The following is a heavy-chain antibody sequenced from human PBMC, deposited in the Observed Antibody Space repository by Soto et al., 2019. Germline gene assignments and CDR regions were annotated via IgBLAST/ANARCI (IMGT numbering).Heavy chain of an antibody. J-gene: IGHJ6*02. CDR2: FDPEDGET. CDR1: GYTLTELS. D-gene: IGHD6-13*01. CDR3: ATLPIAAAGNNYYYYGMDV. Sequence: ASVKVSCKVSGYTLTELSMHWVRQAPGKGLEWMGGFDPEDGETIYAQKFQGRVTMTEDTSTDTAYMELSSLRSGDTAVYYCATLPIAAAGNNYYYYGMDVWGQGTTVTVSS. V-gene: IGHV1-24*01.